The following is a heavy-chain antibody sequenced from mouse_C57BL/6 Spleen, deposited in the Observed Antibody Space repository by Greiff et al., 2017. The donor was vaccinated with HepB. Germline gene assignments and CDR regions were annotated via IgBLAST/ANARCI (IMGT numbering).Heavy chain of an antibody. V-gene: IGHV1-54*01. CDR2: INPGSGGT. D-gene: IGHD1-1*01. J-gene: IGHJ3*01. CDR3: ARGGGYYYGRGFAY. Sequence: QVQLQQSGAELVRPGTSVKVSCKASGYAFTNYLIEWVKQRPGQGLEWIGVINPGSGGTNYNEKFKGKATLTADKSSSTAYMQLSSLTSEDSAVYVCARGGGYYYGRGFAYWGQGTLVTVSA. CDR1: GYAFTNYL.